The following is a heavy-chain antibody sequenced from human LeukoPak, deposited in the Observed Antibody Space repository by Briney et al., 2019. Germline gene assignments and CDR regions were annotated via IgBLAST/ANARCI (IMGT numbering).Heavy chain of an antibody. D-gene: IGHD6-13*01. V-gene: IGHV4-39*01. Sequence: SETLSLTCTVSGGSISSSSYYWGWIRQPPGKVLEWIGSIYYSGSTSYNPSLKSRVTISVDTSKNQFSLKLSSVTAADTAVYYCARQGLAAAGFPFDYWGQGTLVTVSS. CDR2: IYYSGST. CDR3: ARQGLAAAGFPFDY. J-gene: IGHJ4*02. CDR1: GGSISSSSYY.